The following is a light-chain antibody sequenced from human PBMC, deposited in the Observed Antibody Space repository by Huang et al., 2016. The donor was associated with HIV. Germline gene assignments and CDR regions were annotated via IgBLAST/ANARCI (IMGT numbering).Light chain of an antibody. V-gene: IGKV3-15*01. CDR3: QQYNNWPRT. CDR2: GAS. CDR1: QGVRSN. J-gene: IGKJ2*01. Sequence: EMVMTQSPDTLSLSPGERATLSCRASQGVRSNLAWYQQKPGQAPRLLSYGASTRVTGIPARFSGSGSETDFTLTIRSLQSEDLAVYYCQQYNNWPRTFGQGTKLEIK.